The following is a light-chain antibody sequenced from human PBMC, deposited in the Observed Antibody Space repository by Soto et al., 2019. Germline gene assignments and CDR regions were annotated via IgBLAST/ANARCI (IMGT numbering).Light chain of an antibody. V-gene: IGKV1-12*01. Sequence: DIQMSQCPSSVSASVGDKDTITCRASQGISSWLAWYQQKPGKAPKLLIYAASSLQSGVPSRFSGSGSGTDFTPTIISLQPEDFATSYCPQANRLPLPFGGGTKADI. CDR1: QGISSW. CDR2: AAS. CDR3: PQANRLPLP. J-gene: IGKJ4*01.